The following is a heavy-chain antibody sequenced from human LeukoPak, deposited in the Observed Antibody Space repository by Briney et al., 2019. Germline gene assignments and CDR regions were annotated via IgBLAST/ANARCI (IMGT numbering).Heavy chain of an antibody. CDR3: AKVGSSWLFRPDY. CDR1: GFTFSSYA. J-gene: IGHJ4*02. D-gene: IGHD6-13*01. Sequence: GGSLRLSCAASGFTFSSYAMSWVRQAPGKGLEWVSAISGSGGSTYYADSVKGRFTISRDNSKDTLYLQMNSLRAEDTAVYYCAKVGSSWLFRPDYWGQGTLVTVSS. CDR2: ISGSGGST. V-gene: IGHV3-23*01.